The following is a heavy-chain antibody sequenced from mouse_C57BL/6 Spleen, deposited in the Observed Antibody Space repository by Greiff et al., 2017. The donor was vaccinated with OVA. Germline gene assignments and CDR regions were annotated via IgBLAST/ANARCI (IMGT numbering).Heavy chain of an antibody. CDR3: TRAMDY. V-gene: IGHV1-15*01. J-gene: IGHJ4*01. CDR1: GYTFTDYE. Sequence: ESGAELVRPGASVTLSCKASGYTFTDYEMHWVKQTPVHGLEWIGAIDPETGGTAYNQKFKGKAILTADKSSSTAYMELRSLTSEDSAVYYCTRAMDYWGQGTSVTVSS. CDR2: IDPETGGT.